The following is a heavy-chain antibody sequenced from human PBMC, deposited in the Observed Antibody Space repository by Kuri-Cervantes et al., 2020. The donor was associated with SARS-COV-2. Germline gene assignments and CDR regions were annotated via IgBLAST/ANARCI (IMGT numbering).Heavy chain of an antibody. D-gene: IGHD2-2*01. V-gene: IGHV3-30-3*01. Sequence: GGSLRLSCTASGFTFGDYAMSWARQAPGKGLEWVAQTSFDGTKKYYAESVKGRFIISRDNSVSTVYLQMNSLRAEDTAMYYCARGHISSRGDWFDPWGQGTLVTVSS. J-gene: IGHJ5*02. CDR1: GFTFGDYA. CDR3: ARGHISSRGDWFDP. CDR2: TSFDGTKK.